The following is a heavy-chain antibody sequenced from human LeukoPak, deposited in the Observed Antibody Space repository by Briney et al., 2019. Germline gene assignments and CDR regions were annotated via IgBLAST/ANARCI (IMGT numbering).Heavy chain of an antibody. CDR2: ISTNSNYI. D-gene: IGHD1-26*01. V-gene: IGHV3-21*01. CDR3: ARDVGASAPDAFDI. J-gene: IGHJ3*02. CDR1: GFTFSTYN. Sequence: GGSLRLSCAASGFTFSTYNMNWVRQAPGKGLEWVSSISTNSNYIHYADSVKGRFTISRDNAKNSLYLQMNSLRVEDTDVYYRARDVGASAPDAFDIWGQGTMVTASS.